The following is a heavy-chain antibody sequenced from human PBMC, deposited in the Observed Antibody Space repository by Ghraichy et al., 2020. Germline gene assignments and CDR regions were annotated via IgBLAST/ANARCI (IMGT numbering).Heavy chain of an antibody. Sequence: GESLNISCKGFGYSFTTYWIGWVRQMPGKGLEWMGVIYPGNSDTRYSPSFQGQVTISADKSISTAYLQWSSLKASDSAMYYCARSPPRLYDSTDYYTYYFDYWVQGTLVTVSS. CDR3: ARSPPRLYDSTDYYTYYFDY. CDR2: IYPGNSDT. D-gene: IGHD3-22*01. J-gene: IGHJ4*02. CDR1: GYSFTTYW. V-gene: IGHV5-51*01.